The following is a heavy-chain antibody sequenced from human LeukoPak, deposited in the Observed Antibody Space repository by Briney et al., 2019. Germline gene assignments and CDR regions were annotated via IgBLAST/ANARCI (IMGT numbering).Heavy chain of an antibody. CDR1: GYTFTGYY. V-gene: IGHV1-2*02. J-gene: IGHJ1*01. D-gene: IGHD1-26*01. Sequence: ASVKVSCKASGYTFTGYYMHWVRQAPGQGLEWMGWINPNSGGTNYAQKFQGRVTMTRDTSISTAYMELSRLRSDDTAVYYCARVNSGSYLPLHWGQSTLVTVSS. CDR2: INPNSGGT. CDR3: ARVNSGSYLPLH.